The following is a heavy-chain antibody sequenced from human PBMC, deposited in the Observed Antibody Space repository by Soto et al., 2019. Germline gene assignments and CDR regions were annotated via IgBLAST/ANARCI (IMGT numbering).Heavy chain of an antibody. CDR1: GYSFSNYW. J-gene: IGHJ5*02. V-gene: IGHV5-51*01. D-gene: IGHD1-1*01. CDR3: AKDPLYDWNYWFDP. CDR2: INPGDSES. Sequence: RGESLKISCKASGYSFSNYWIGWVRQMPGKGLEWMAIINPGDSESRYSPSFQGRFTISRDNSKNTLYLQMNSLRAEDTAVYYCAKDPLYDWNYWFDPWGQGTLVTVS.